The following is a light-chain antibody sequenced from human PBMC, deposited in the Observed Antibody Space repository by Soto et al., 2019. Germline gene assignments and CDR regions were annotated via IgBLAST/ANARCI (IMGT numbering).Light chain of an antibody. CDR2: GAS. V-gene: IGKV3-20*01. J-gene: IGKJ4*01. CDR1: QSVRSSY. Sequence: EIVLTQSPGTLSLSPGERATLSCRASQSVRSSYLAWYQQKPGQAPRLLIYGASIRATGVPDRFSGSGSGTDFTFNISRLESEDFAVYFCQQYGSSPLTFGGGTKVEIK. CDR3: QQYGSSPLT.